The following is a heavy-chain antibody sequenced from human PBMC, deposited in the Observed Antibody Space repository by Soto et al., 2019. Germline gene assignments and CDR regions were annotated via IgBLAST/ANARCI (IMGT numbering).Heavy chain of an antibody. CDR2: IYYSGST. CDR1: GGSISSGDYY. Sequence: SETLSLTCTISGGSISSGDYYWSWIRQPPGKGLEWIGYIYYSGSTYYNPSLKSRVTISVDTSKNQFSLKLSSVTAADTAVYYCARVFSGSSYSFDYWGQGTLVTVS. J-gene: IGHJ4*02. D-gene: IGHD6-6*01. CDR3: ARVFSGSSYSFDY. V-gene: IGHV4-30-4*01.